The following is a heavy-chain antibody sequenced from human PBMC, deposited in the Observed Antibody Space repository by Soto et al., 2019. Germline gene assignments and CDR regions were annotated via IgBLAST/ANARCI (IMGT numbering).Heavy chain of an antibody. J-gene: IGHJ6*03. D-gene: IGHD3-16*01. V-gene: IGHV1-18*01. Sequence: ASVKVSCKASGYTFTSYGISWVRQAPGQGLEWMGWIGAYNGNTNYAQKLQGRVTMTTDTSTSTAYMELRSLRSDDTAVYYCARLAGYKGVMITFGWDYYYYYMDVWGKGTTVTV. CDR1: GYTFTSYG. CDR3: ARLAGYKGVMITFGWDYYYYYMDV. CDR2: IGAYNGNT.